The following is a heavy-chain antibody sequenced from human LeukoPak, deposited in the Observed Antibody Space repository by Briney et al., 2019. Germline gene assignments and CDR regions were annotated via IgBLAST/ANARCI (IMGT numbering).Heavy chain of an antibody. D-gene: IGHD3-22*01. Sequence: SGTLSLTCAVSGGSISSSNWWSWVRQPPGKGLEWIGEIYHSGSTNYNPSLKSRVTISVDKSKNQFSLKLSSVTAADTAVYYCARAIYDSSGYYSRNHWYFDLWGRGTLVTVSS. J-gene: IGHJ2*01. CDR3: ARAIYDSSGYYSRNHWYFDL. CDR1: GGSISSSNW. V-gene: IGHV4-4*02. CDR2: IYHSGST.